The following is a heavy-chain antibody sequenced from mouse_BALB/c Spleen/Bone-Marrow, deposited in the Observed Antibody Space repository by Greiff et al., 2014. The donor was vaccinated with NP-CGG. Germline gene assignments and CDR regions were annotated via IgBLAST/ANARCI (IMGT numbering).Heavy chain of an antibody. V-gene: IGHV5-9-1*01. J-gene: IGHJ2*01. D-gene: IGHD4-1*01. CDR3: ARQENWALDY. CDR1: RFTFSNYA. Sequence: DVMLVESGGGLVKPGGSLKLPCAASRFTFSNYAMSWVRQTPEKRLEWVATISSGGSYTYYPDSVKGRFTISRDNAQNTLYLQMSSLRSEDTAMYFCARQENWALDYWGQGTTLTVSS. CDR2: ISSGGSYT.